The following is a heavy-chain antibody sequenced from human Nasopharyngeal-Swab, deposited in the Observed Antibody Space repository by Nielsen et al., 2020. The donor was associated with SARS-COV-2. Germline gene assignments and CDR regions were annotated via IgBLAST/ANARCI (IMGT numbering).Heavy chain of an antibody. Sequence: GSLRLSCAVYGGSFSGYYWSWIRQPPGKGLEWIGEINHSGSTNYNSSLKSRVTISVDTSKNQFSLKLSSVTAADTAVYYCARGRYSSSPREYFQHWGQGTLVTVSS. J-gene: IGHJ1*01. V-gene: IGHV4-34*01. CDR1: GGSFSGYY. D-gene: IGHD6-6*01. CDR3: ARGRYSSSPREYFQH. CDR2: INHSGST.